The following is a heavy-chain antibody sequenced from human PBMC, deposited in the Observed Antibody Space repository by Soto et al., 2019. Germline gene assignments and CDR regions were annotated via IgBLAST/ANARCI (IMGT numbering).Heavy chain of an antibody. CDR3: ARCPSGYSSSWYYFDY. CDR1: GGSISSYF. J-gene: IGHJ4*02. D-gene: IGHD6-13*01. CDR2: IYASGST. V-gene: IGHV4-4*07. Sequence: SETLSLTCTVSGGSISSYFCSWIRQPAGKGLEWIGRIYASGSTNYNPSLKSRVTMSVDTSKNQFSLKLSSVTAADTAVYYCARCPSGYSSSWYYFDYWGQGALVTVSS.